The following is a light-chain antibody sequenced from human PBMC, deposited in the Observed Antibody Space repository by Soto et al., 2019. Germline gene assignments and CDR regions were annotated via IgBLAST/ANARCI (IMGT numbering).Light chain of an antibody. V-gene: IGKV3-20*01. CDR2: GAS. Sequence: IVLTQSPGTLSLSPGERATLSCRAIQSFSSSYLAWYQQKPGQAPRLLIYGASSRATGIPDRFSGSGSGTDFTLTISRMEPEDFAVYYCQQYGSSPQTFGQGTKVDIK. CDR3: QQYGSSPQT. J-gene: IGKJ1*01. CDR1: QSFSSSY.